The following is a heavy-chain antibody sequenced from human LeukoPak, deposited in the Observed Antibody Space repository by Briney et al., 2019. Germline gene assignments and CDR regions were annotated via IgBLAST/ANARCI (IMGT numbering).Heavy chain of an antibody. Sequence: GGSLRLSCAASGSTFSSYSMNWVRQAPGKGLEWVSSISSSSSYIYYADSVKGRFTISRDNAKNSLYLQVNSLRAEDTAVYYCARGRYSSSWYFDYWGQGTLVTVSS. CDR1: GSTFSSYS. D-gene: IGHD6-13*01. CDR3: ARGRYSSSWYFDY. CDR2: ISSSSSYI. J-gene: IGHJ4*02. V-gene: IGHV3-21*01.